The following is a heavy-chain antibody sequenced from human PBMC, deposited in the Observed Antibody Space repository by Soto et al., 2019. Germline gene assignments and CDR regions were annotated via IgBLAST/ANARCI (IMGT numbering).Heavy chain of an antibody. J-gene: IGHJ6*02. CDR1: GFTFSSYG. Sequence: GGSLRLSCAASGFTFSSYGMHWVRQAPGKGLEWVAVISYDGSNKYYADSVKGRFTISRDNSKNTLYLQMNSLRAEDTAVYYCAKVQGLGSAAYYYYGMDVWGQGTTVTVSS. CDR3: AKVQGLGSAAYYYYGMDV. CDR2: ISYDGSNK. V-gene: IGHV3-30*18. D-gene: IGHD2-2*01.